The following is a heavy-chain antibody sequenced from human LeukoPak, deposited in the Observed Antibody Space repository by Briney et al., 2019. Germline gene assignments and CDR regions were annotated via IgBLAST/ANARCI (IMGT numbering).Heavy chain of an antibody. CDR2: ISWNRGNI. J-gene: IGHJ2*01. CDR3: ARSRSGWHSRNWYFDL. CDR1: GFTFDDYA. Sequence: GGSLRLSCAASGFTFDDYAMHWVRQAPGKGLDWVSGISWNRGNIGYADSVKGRFTISRDNAKNSLYLQMNSLRAEDTALYYCARSRSGWHSRNWYFDLWGRGTLVTVSS. V-gene: IGHV3-9*01. D-gene: IGHD6-19*01.